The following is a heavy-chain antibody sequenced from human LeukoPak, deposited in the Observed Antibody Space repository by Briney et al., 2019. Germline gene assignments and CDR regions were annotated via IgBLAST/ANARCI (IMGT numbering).Heavy chain of an antibody. Sequence: PGGSLRLSCAASGFTSSSYAMSWLRQAPGKGLEWVSAISGSGGSTYYADSVKGRFTISRDNSKNTLYLQMNSLRAEDTAVYYCAKAEQWRLDAFDIWGQGTMVTVSS. D-gene: IGHD6-19*01. J-gene: IGHJ3*02. CDR3: AKAEQWRLDAFDI. CDR2: ISGSGGST. V-gene: IGHV3-23*01. CDR1: GFTSSSYA.